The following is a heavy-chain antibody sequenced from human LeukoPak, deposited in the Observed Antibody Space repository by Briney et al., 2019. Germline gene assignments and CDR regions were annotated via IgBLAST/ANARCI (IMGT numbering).Heavy chain of an antibody. CDR1: GFTFSSYS. V-gene: IGHV3-21*01. J-gene: IGHJ6*02. CDR2: ISSSSSYI. D-gene: IGHD5-18*01. Sequence: GGSLRLSCAASGFTFSSYSMNWVRQAPGKGLEWVSSISSSSSYIYYADSVKGRFTISRDNAKNSLYLQMNSLRAEDTAVYYCARGDTAMVTVYYYYGMDVWGQGTTVTVSS. CDR3: ARGDTAMVTVYYYYGMDV.